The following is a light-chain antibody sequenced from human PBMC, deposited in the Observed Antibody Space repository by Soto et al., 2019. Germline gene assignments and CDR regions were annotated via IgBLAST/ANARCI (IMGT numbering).Light chain of an antibody. CDR2: KAS. Sequence: DIQMTQSPSTLSASVGDRVTITCRASQSISSWLAWYQQKPWKAPKLLIYKASSLKSGVPSRFSGSGSGTEFTLTISSLQTDDFATYYCKRYNSYSPVPFGPATKVDIK. J-gene: IGKJ3*01. CDR1: QSISSW. CDR3: KRYNSYSPVP. V-gene: IGKV1-5*03.